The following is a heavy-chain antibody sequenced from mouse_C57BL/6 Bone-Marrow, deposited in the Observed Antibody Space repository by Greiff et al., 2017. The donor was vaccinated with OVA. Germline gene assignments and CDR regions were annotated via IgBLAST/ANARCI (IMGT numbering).Heavy chain of an antibody. D-gene: IGHD1-1*01. Sequence: DVKLVESEGGLVQPGSSMKLSCTASGFTFSDYYMAWVRQVPEKGLEWVANINYDGSSTYYLDSLKSRFIISRDNAKNILYLQMSSLKSEDTATYYCARGPAVVGKNYFDYWGQGTTLTVSS. CDR2: INYDGSST. J-gene: IGHJ2*01. CDR3: ARGPAVVGKNYFDY. V-gene: IGHV5-16*01. CDR1: GFTFSDYY.